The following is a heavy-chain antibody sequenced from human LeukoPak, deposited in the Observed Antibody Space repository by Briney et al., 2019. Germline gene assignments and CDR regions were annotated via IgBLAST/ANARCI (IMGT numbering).Heavy chain of an antibody. V-gene: IGHV2-70*01. CDR3: ARSSFLTGYYLFDY. CDR1: GLSLRTSGMG. J-gene: IGHJ4*02. Sequence: SGPALVNPTPTLTLTCTFSGLSLRTSGMGVSWIRQPPVKALKWLALNDWDDDKYYNTSQKIRLTISEDTSKNQVVLTMTNMDPVDTATYYCARSSFLTGYYLFDYWGQGTLVTVSS. CDR2: NDWDDDK. D-gene: IGHD3-9*01.